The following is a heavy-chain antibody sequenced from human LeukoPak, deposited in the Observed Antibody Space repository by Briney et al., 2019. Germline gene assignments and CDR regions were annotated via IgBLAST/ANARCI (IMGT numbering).Heavy chain of an antibody. CDR1: GFTFSSYG. J-gene: IGHJ4*02. D-gene: IGHD3-22*01. CDR2: IWYDGSNK. Sequence: SGGSLRLSCAASGFTFSSYGMHWVRQAPGKGLEWVAVIWYDGSNKYYADSVKGRFTISRDNSKNTLYLQMNSLRAEDTAVYYCARDRHYYDSSGYYCLGQLDYWGQGTLVTVSS. V-gene: IGHV3-33*01. CDR3: ARDRHYYDSSGYYCLGQLDY.